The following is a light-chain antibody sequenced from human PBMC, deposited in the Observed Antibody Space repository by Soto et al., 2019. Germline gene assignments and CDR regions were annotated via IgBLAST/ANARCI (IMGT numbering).Light chain of an antibody. CDR3: ISDAGNKNLV. Sequence: QSVLTQRPSASGSPGQSVTISCTETGSDIGGYNYVSWYQQHPGKAPKLMIYEVSKRPSGVPDRFSGSKSGNTASLTVSGLPAEDQADSYCISDAGNKNLVFRTGNKVTVL. J-gene: IGLJ1*01. CDR2: EVS. V-gene: IGLV2-8*01. CDR1: GSDIGGYNY.